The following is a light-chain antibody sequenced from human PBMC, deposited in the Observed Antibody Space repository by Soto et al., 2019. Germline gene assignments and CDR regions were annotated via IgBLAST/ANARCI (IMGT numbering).Light chain of an antibody. J-gene: IGKJ1*01. CDR3: QQANSFPRT. Sequence: DIQMTQSPSSVSASVGDRVTITCRASQAISTWLAWYQQKPGKAHKLLIYAASNLQTGVPSRFSGSGSGTDFTLTSSSLQPEDFATYYCQQANSFPRTFGQGTQVEIK. V-gene: IGKV1-12*01. CDR2: AAS. CDR1: QAISTW.